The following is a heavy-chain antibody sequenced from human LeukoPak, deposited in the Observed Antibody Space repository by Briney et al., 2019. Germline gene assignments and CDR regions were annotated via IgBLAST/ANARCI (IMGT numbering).Heavy chain of an antibody. CDR2: VYRSGST. Sequence: PSETLSLTCVVSGYSISSGYHWGWIRQPPGKGLEWIGSVYRSGSTYYNPSLKSRVTISVDTSKNQISLKVRSVTAADTAVYYCARGNGGSSEFDYWGQGTLVTVSS. V-gene: IGHV4-38-2*01. CDR1: GYSISSGYH. CDR3: ARGNGGSSEFDY. J-gene: IGHJ4*02. D-gene: IGHD4-23*01.